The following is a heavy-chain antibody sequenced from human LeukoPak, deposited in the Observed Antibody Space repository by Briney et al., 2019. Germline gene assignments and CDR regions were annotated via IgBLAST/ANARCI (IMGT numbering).Heavy chain of an antibody. CDR1: GGSISSSGYC. CDR3: ARGSSGWYHWFDP. J-gene: IGHJ5*02. D-gene: IGHD6-19*01. Sequence: SETLSLTCTVSGGSISSSGYCWGWIRQPPGKGLEWIGSIYHSGRTYYNPSLKSRVTISVDTSKNQFSLKLRSVTAADTAVYYCARGSSGWYHWFDPWGQGTLVTVSS. V-gene: IGHV4-39*07. CDR2: IYHSGRT.